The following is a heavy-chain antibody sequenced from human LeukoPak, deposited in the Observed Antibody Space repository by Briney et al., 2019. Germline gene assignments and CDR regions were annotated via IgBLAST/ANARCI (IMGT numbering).Heavy chain of an antibody. Sequence: GGSLRLSCAASGFTFSTYDMHWVRQAAGKGLEWVSGIGKGGDAYYAGSVKGRFTTSRENAKRSVCLQMNNLRAGDTAVYYCARGALGFDYWGQGTLVTVSS. J-gene: IGHJ4*02. CDR3: ARGALGFDY. CDR2: IGKGGDA. V-gene: IGHV3-13*04. CDR1: GFTFSTYD.